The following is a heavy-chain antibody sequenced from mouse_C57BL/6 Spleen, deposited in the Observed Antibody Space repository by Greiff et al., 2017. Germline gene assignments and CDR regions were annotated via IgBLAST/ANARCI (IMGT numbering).Heavy chain of an antibody. V-gene: IGHV1-61*01. J-gene: IGHJ2*01. CDR3: ARIGDGDLYYFDD. D-gene: IGHD3-3*01. Sequence: VQLQQPGAELVRPGSSVKLSCKASGYTFTSYWMAWVKQRPGQGLEWIGNIYPSDSETHYNQKFKDKATLTVDKSSSTAYMQLSSLTSEDSAVXYCARIGDGDLYYFDDWGQGTTLTVSS. CDR2: IYPSDSET. CDR1: GYTFTSYW.